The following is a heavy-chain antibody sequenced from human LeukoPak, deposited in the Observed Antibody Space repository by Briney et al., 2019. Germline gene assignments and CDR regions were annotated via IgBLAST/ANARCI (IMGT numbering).Heavy chain of an antibody. V-gene: IGHV4-59*01. D-gene: IGHD3-10*01. CDR1: GGSISSYY. J-gene: IGHJ4*02. CDR2: IYYSGST. CDR3: ARHVVRGAPFDY. Sequence: ETLSLTCTVSGGSISSYYRSWIRQPPGKGLEWIGYIYYSGSTNYNPSLKSRVTISVDTSKNQFSLKLSSVTAADTAVYYCARHVVRGAPFDYWGQGTLVTVSS.